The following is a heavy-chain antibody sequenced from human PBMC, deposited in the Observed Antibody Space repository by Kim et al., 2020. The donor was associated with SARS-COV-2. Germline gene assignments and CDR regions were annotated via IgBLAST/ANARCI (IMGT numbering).Heavy chain of an antibody. Sequence: GGSLRLSCAASGFNVRNTCLSWVRQAPGKGLEWVSRIYSGGRTFSADSVTGGLTVSNDNSRDTLYLQMNSLGAEDTAVYYCARAGYYDSSGHYFDFSFDVWGQGPRVTVSS. J-gene: IGHJ4*02. V-gene: IGHV3-66*01. D-gene: IGHD3-22*01. CDR3: ARAGYYDSSGHYFDFSFDV. CDR2: IYSGGRT. CDR1: GFNVRNTC.